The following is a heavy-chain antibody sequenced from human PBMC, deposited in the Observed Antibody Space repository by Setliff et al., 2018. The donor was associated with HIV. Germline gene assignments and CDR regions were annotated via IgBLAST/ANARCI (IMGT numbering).Heavy chain of an antibody. Sequence: PSETLSLTCTVSGGSISSYYWSWIRQPPGKGLEWIGYIYYSGSTNYKPSLRSRVTISLDTSKNQFSLKLSSVTAADTAVYYCARRGDFFYYAMDVWGQGTTVTVSS. CDR1: GGSISSYY. J-gene: IGHJ6*02. CDR3: ARRGDFFYYAMDV. V-gene: IGHV4-59*01. CDR2: IYYSGST.